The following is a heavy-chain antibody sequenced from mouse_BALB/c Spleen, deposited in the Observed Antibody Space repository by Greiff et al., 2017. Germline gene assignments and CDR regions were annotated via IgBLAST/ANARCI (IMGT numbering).Heavy chain of an antibody. CDR2: IRLKSNNYAT. J-gene: IGHJ4*01. CDR3: TRRGGNYLYAMDY. Sequence: EVKVEESGGGLVQPGGSMKLSCVASGFTFSNYWMNWVRQSPEKGLEWVAEIRLKSNNYATHYAESVKGRFTISRDDSKSSVYLQMNNLRAEDTGIYYCTRRGGNYLYAMDYWGQGTSVTVSS. CDR1: GFTFSNYW. D-gene: IGHD2-1*01. V-gene: IGHV6-6*02.